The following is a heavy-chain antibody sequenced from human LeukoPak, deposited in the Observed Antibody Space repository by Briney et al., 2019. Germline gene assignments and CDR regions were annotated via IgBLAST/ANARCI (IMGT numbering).Heavy chain of an antibody. J-gene: IGHJ4*02. Sequence: ASVRVSCKASGYTFTGYYMHWVRQAPGQGLEWMGWINPNSGGTNYAQKFQGRVTVTRDTSISTAYMELSRLRSDDTAVYYCARDDSSGYFGFVYWGQRTLDTVSS. CDR3: ARDDSSGYFGFVY. CDR1: GYTFTGYY. V-gene: IGHV1-2*02. D-gene: IGHD3-22*01. CDR2: INPNSGGT.